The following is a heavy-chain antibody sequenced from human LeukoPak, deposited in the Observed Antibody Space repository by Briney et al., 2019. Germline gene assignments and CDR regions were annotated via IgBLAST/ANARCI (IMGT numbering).Heavy chain of an antibody. CDR2: INPNSGGT. Sequence: ASVKVSCKASGYTFTGYYMHWVRQAPGQGLEWMGWINPNSGGTNYAQKFQGRVTMTRDTSISTAYMELSRLRSDDTAVYYCARRSSGSPLDWFDPWGQGTLVTVSS. CDR1: GYTFTGYY. J-gene: IGHJ5*02. V-gene: IGHV1-2*02. D-gene: IGHD1-26*01. CDR3: ARRSSGSPLDWFDP.